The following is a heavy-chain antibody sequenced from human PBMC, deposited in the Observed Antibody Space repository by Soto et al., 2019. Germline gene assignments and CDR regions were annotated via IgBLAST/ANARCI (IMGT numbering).Heavy chain of an antibody. CDR1: GFTFSSYV. CDR3: AKDQSGWDSNDAFDI. Sequence: PGGSLRLSCAASGFTFSSYVMSWVRQAPGKGLEWVSAISGSGGSTYYADSVKGRFTISRDNSKNTLYLQMNSLRAEDTAVYYCAKDQSGWDSNDAFDIWGQGTMVTVSS. V-gene: IGHV3-23*01. CDR2: ISGSGGST. D-gene: IGHD1-26*01. J-gene: IGHJ3*02.